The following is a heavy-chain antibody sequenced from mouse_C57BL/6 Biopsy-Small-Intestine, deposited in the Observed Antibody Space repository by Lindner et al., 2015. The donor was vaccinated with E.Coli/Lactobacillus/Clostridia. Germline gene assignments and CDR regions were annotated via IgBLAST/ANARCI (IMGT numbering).Heavy chain of an antibody. D-gene: IGHD2-10*01. J-gene: IGHJ1*03. CDR3: TSPTGYWYFDV. V-gene: IGHV14-4*01. CDR1: GFNIKDDY. CDR2: IDPDNGDT. Sequence: VQLQESGAELVRPGASVKLSCTASGFNIKDDYMHWVKQRPEQGLEWIGWIDPDNGDTEYASKFQGKATLTADTYSNTAYLQLSSLTSEDTAVYYCTSPTGYWYFDVWGTGTAVTVSS.